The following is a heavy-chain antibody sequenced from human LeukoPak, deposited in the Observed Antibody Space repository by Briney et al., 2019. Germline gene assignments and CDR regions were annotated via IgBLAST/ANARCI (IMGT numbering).Heavy chain of an antibody. J-gene: IGHJ6*02. Sequence: ASVKVSCKASGYTFTSYGISWVRQAPGQGLEWMGWISAYNGNTNYAQKLQGRVTMTTDTSTSTAYMELRSLRSDDTAVYYCARRILWCGERKSYGMDVWGQGTTVTVSS. CDR2: ISAYNGNT. CDR3: ARRILWCGERKSYGMDV. CDR1: GYTFTSYG. V-gene: IGHV1-18*01. D-gene: IGHD3-10*01.